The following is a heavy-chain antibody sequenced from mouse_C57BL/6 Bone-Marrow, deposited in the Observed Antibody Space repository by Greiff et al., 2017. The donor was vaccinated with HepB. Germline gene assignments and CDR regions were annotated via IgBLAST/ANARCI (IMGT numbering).Heavy chain of an antibody. D-gene: IGHD1-1*01. V-gene: IGHV1-59*01. Sequence: QVQLQQPGAELVRPGTSVKLSCKASGYTFTSYWMHWVKQRPGQGLEWIGVIDPSDSYTNYNQKFKGKATLTVDTYSSTAYMQLSSLTSEDSAFYFWARYYYGSSYRGFFRSRGPGDPPPSSS. J-gene: IGHJ2*01. CDR2: IDPSDSYT. CDR3: ARYYYGSSYRGFFRS. CDR1: GYTFTSYW.